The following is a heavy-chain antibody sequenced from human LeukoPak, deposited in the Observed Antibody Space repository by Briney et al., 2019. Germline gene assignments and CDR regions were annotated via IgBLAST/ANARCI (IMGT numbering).Heavy chain of an antibody. V-gene: IGHV4-59*01. CDR3: AYGGDAYKTGY. CDR2: IYYTGSP. J-gene: IGHJ4*02. CDR1: GASITDYY. Sequence: PSETLSLTCTVSGASITDYYWSWIRQPPAKGLEWIGYIYYTGSPNYNPSLKSRVTLSLDRSQNQFSLKLTSVTAADTAVYYCAYGGDAYKTGYWRQGTLVTVSS. D-gene: IGHD5-24*01.